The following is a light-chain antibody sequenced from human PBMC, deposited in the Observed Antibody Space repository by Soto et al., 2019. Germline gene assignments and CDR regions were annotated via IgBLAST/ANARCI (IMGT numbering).Light chain of an antibody. CDR3: QQRNVSPPIT. CDR2: DST. Sequence: VLTQSPATLSLSPGERATLSCTASQSIHTSLAWYQQKSGKPPRLVIYDSTLRANGVPDRFGGSRSGTEFTLTINSLEPEDFAVYYCQQRNVSPPITFGQGTRLEIK. CDR1: QSIHTS. J-gene: IGKJ5*01. V-gene: IGKV3-11*01.